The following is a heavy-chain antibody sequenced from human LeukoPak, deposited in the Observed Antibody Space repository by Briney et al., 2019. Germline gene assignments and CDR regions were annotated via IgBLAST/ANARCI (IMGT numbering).Heavy chain of an antibody. D-gene: IGHD5-24*01. J-gene: IGHJ4*02. CDR1: GGSFSGYY. Sequence: SETLSLTCAVYGGSFSGYYWSWIRKPPGKGLEWIGEINHSGSTNYNPSLKSRVTISVDTSKNQFSLKLSSVTAADTAVYYCARAGLEMATISWVYWGQGTLVTVSS. CDR2: INHSGST. V-gene: IGHV4-34*01. CDR3: ARAGLEMATISWVY.